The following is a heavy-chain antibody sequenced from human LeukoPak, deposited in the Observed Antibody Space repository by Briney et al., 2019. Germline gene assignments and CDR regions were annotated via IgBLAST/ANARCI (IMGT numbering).Heavy chain of an antibody. D-gene: IGHD6-19*01. J-gene: IGHJ5*02. CDR3: ASNPAVATSRSWFDP. V-gene: IGHV4-4*07. CDR2: IYYDGST. CDR1: GGSISTYY. Sequence: SETLSLTCTVSGGSISTYYWSWIRQPAGKGLEWIGFIYYDGSTIYNPSLKSRVTMSVDTSKNQCSLKLSSVTAADTAVYYCASNPAVATSRSWFDPWGQGTLVTVSS.